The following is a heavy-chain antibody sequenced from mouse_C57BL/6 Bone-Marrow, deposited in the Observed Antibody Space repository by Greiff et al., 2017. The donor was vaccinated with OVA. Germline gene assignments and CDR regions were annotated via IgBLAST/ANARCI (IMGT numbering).Heavy chain of an antibody. CDR1: GFNIKDDY. CDR2: IDPENGDT. J-gene: IGHJ2*01. D-gene: IGHD1-1*01. V-gene: IGHV14-4*01. Sequence: EVQLVESGAELVRPGASVKLSCTASGFNIKDDYMHWVKQRPEQGLEWIGWIDPENGDTEYASKFQGKATITADTSSNTAYLQLSSLTSEDTAVYYCTLITTVVASFDYWGQGTTLTVSS. CDR3: TLITTVVASFDY.